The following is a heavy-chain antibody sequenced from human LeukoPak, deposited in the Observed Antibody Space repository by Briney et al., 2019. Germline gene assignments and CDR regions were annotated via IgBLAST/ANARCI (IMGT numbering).Heavy chain of an antibody. CDR2: ISGDGGST. CDR3: AKKDDIQDAFDI. J-gene: IGHJ3*02. CDR1: GFTFDDYA. D-gene: IGHD2-15*01. V-gene: IGHV3-43*02. Sequence: GSLRLSCAASGFTFDDYAMHWVRQAPGKGLEWVSLISGDGGSTYYADSVKGRFTISRDNSKNSLYLQMNSLGTEDTALYYCAKKDDIQDAFDIWGQGTMVTVSS.